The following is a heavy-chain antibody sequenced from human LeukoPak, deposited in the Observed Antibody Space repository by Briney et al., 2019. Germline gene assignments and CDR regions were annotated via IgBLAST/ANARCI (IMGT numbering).Heavy chain of an antibody. V-gene: IGHV4-4*07. Sequence: SSETLSLTCTVSGGSISSYYWTWIRQPAGKGLEWIWRIYTSGSTNYNPSLKSRVTSSVDTSKNQFSLKLSSVTAADTAVYYCASGITYYYYYMAVWGKGAPLTVS. J-gene: IGHJ6*03. CDR2: IYTSGST. CDR3: ASGITYYYYYMAV. CDR1: GGSISSYY.